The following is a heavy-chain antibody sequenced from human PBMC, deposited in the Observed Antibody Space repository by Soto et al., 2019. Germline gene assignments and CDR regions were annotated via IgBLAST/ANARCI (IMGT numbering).Heavy chain of an antibody. J-gene: IGHJ4*02. CDR3: AKAGFSSSWSPTYFDY. CDR1: GFTFSNYW. V-gene: IGHV3-7*03. CDR2: IKQDGSDK. Sequence: PGGSLRLSCAASGFTFSNYWMSWVRQAPGKGLEWVAIIKQDGSDKYYVDSVKGRFTISRDNAKNSLYLQMNSLRAEDTAVYYCAKAGFSSSWSPTYFDYWGQGTLVTVSS. D-gene: IGHD6-13*01.